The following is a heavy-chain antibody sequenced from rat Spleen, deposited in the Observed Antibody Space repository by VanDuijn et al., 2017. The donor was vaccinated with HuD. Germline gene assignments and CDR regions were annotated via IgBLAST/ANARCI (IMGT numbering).Heavy chain of an antibody. Sequence: EVQLVESGGGLVQPGRSLKLSCVASGFTFNEYWMTWIRQAPGKGLEWVASISNTGGTTYFPDSMKSRFTISRDIARSTLYLQMNSLRSADTATYSCTRNWDYWGQGVMVTVSS. V-gene: IGHV5-31*01. CDR3: TRNWDY. CDR2: ISNTGGTT. J-gene: IGHJ2*01. D-gene: IGHD5-1*01. CDR1: GFTFNEYW.